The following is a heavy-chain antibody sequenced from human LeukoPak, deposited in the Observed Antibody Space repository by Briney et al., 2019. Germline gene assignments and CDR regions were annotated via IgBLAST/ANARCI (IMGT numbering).Heavy chain of an antibody. J-gene: IGHJ6*03. CDR1: GFTFDDFA. CDR3: AKAGYYDILAGYHTYSYYYMDV. Sequence: PGRSLRLSCAASGFTFDDFAMHWVRQVPGKALEWVSGISWNSANIDYADSVRGRFTISRDNAKNSLYLQMNSLRAEDTALYYCAKAGYYDILAGYHTYSYYYMDVWGKGTTVTVSS. D-gene: IGHD3-9*01. V-gene: IGHV3-9*01. CDR2: ISWNSANI.